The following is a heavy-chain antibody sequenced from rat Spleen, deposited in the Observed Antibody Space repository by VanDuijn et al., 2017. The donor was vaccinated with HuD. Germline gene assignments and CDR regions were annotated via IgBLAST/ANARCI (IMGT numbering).Heavy chain of an antibody. Sequence: EVQLQESGPGLVKPSQSLSLTCSVTGYSITSSYRWNWIRKFPGNKLEWMGYINGAGSTNYNSSLKSRISITRDTSKNQVFLQVNSVTTEDTATYYCARWDYYDGTYGVMDAWGQGASVTVSS. V-gene: IGHV3-3*01. D-gene: IGHD1-12*02. J-gene: IGHJ4*01. CDR2: INGAGST. CDR3: ARWDYYDGTYGVMDA. CDR1: GYSITSSYR.